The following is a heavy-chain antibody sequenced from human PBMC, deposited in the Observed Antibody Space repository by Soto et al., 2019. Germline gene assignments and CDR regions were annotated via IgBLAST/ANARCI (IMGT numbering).Heavy chain of an antibody. CDR2: IYYSGST. V-gene: IGHV4-31*11. CDR1: GGSFSGYY. Sequence: PSETLSLTCAVYGGSFSGYYWSWIRQHPGKGLEWIGYIYYSGSTYYNPSLKSRVTISVDTSKNQFSLKLSSVTAADTAVYYCARIYCTNGVCYTGLYGMDVWGQGTTVTVSS. D-gene: IGHD2-8*01. CDR3: ARIYCTNGVCYTGLYGMDV. J-gene: IGHJ6*02.